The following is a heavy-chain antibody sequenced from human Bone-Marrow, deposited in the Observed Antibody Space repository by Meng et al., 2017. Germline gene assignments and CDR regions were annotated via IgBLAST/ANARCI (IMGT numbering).Heavy chain of an antibody. V-gene: IGHV3-74*01. Sequence: VASGGGLVSPCGSLSLPCVASGFKLSSYWMHWVRQAPRKGLVWVSRINIDGSSTIYADSVEGRFPISRDNAKNTLYLQMNSLRVDDTAVYYCAQLGTTDYWGQGALVTVSS. CDR2: INIDGSST. D-gene: IGHD6-13*01. CDR3: AQLGTTDY. CDR1: GFKLSSYW. J-gene: IGHJ4*02.